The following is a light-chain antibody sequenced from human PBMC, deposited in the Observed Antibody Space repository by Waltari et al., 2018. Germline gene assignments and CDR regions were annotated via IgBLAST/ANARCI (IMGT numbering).Light chain of an antibody. Sequence: DIQMTQSPSTLSASLGDRVTITCRASHSVGTWLAWYQQTQGKAPKLLIYKASTLENGVPSRFSGTGSGTEFTLTISSLQPGDFATYYCQQYYKNWAFGQGTKVEIK. CDR3: QQYYKNWA. CDR2: KAS. V-gene: IGKV1-5*03. CDR1: HSVGTW. J-gene: IGKJ1*01.